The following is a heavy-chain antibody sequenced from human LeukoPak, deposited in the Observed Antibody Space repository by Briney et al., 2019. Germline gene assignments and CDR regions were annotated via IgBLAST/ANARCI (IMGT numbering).Heavy chain of an antibody. Sequence: NPSETPSLTCTVSGGSISSYYWSWIRQPPGKGLEWIGYIYYSGSTNYNPSLKSRVTISVDTSKNQFSLKLSSVTAADTAVYYCARSRITISGVVTGFDPWGQGTLVTVSS. D-gene: IGHD3-3*01. CDR1: GGSISSYY. CDR2: IYYSGST. J-gene: IGHJ5*02. V-gene: IGHV4-59*01. CDR3: ARSRITISGVVTGFDP.